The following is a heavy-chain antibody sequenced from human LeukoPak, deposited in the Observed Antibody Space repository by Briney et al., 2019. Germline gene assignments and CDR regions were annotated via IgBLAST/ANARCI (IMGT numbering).Heavy chain of an antibody. D-gene: IGHD3-9*01. J-gene: IGHJ5*02. CDR2: INPNSGGT. CDR3: ARDSLPYDILTGSWFDP. CDR1: GYTFTGYY. Sequence: ASVKVSCKASGYTFTGYYMHWVRQAPGRGLEWMGWINPNSGGTNYAQKFQGRVTMTRDTSISTAYMELSRLRSDDTAVYYCARDSLPYDILTGSWFDPWGQGTLVTVSS. V-gene: IGHV1-2*02.